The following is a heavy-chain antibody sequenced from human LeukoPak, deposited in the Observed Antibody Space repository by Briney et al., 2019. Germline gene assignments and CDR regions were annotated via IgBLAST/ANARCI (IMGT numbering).Heavy chain of an antibody. CDR3: VTRSYTSGWPT. D-gene: IGHD6-19*01. CDR2: INPNSGGA. Sequence: GASVKVSCKASGSTFIGNYIHWVRQARGQGLEWMGWINPNSGGANYAQRFQGRVTMTRDTSVTTAFLDLDTLTSDDTAVYYCVTRSYTSGWPTWGQGTLVTVS. J-gene: IGHJ5*02. CDR1: GSTFIGNY. V-gene: IGHV1-2*02.